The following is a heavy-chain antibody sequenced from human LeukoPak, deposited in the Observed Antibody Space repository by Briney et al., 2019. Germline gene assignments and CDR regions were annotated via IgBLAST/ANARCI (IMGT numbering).Heavy chain of an antibody. V-gene: IGHV4-34*01. CDR2: INHSGST. D-gene: IGHD1-1*01. CDR3: ARRPLVGKTPFDY. J-gene: IGHJ4*02. Sequence: SETLSLTCAVYGGSFSGYYWSWIRQPPGKGLEWIGEINHSGSTNYNPSLKSRVTISVDTSKNQFSLKLSSVTAADTAVYYCARRPLVGKTPFDYWGQGTLVTVSS. CDR1: GGSFSGYY.